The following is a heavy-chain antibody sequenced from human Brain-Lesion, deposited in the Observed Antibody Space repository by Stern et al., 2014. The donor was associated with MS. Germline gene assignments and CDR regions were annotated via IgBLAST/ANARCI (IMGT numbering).Heavy chain of an antibody. V-gene: IGHV4-61*02. J-gene: IGHJ6*02. Sequence: QVQLQESGPGLVKPSQTLSLSCTVSGGSISNGGYYWSWIRQPAGKGLEWIGRIFNSGSTSYNPSLKRRVPISIDASKNKFALSLNSMTAADTAVYYCARGRVVPGFQYYATDVWGQGTTVIVSS. D-gene: IGHD2-2*01. CDR2: IFNSGST. CDR3: ARGRVVPGFQYYATDV. CDR1: GGSISNGGYY.